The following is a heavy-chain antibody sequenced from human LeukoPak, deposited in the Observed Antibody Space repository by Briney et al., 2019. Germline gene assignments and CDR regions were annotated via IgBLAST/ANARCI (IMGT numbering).Heavy chain of an antibody. CDR1: GFTFSDYA. D-gene: IGHD4-17*01. CDR3: TRDDGPPHY. CDR2: IRSKAYGGTT. J-gene: IGHJ4*02. Sequence: PGGSLRLSCAASGFTFSDYAMNWVRQAPGKGLEWVGFIRSKAYGGTTEYAASVKGRFTISRDDSKSIAYLQMNSLTTDDTAVYYCTRDDGPPHYWGQGTLVTVSS. V-gene: IGHV3-49*04.